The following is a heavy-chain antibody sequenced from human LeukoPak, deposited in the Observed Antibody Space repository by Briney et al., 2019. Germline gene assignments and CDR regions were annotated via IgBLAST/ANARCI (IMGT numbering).Heavy chain of an antibody. CDR1: GFAFSRYW. CDR2: IKEDGGLI. D-gene: IGHD1-1*01. V-gene: IGHV3-7*01. CDR3: GSHLPWNSLDY. J-gene: IGHJ4*02. Sequence: PGGSLRLSCAASGFAFSRYWMTWVRQAPGKGLEWVANIKEDGGLIHYVDSVKGRFTISRDNAKNSLYLQMDSLRADDTGVYYCGSHLPWNSLDYWGQGTLVTVSS.